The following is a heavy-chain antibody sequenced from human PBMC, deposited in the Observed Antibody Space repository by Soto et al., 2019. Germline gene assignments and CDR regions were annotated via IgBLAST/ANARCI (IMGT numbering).Heavy chain of an antibody. Sequence: QVQLQQWGAGLVKPSETLSLSCAVYGQSFSGHSWAWIRQPPGKGLEWIGEINERGSTYYNPSLQCRVTISTDTSKNQFSLKLSSVSAADTAAYFCARGSGIVALPGELEDVKYDYWGQGTLVNVSS. V-gene: IGHV4-34*01. J-gene: IGHJ4*02. CDR3: ARGSGIVALPGELEDVKYDY. D-gene: IGHD1-1*01. CDR1: GQSFSGHS. CDR2: INERGST.